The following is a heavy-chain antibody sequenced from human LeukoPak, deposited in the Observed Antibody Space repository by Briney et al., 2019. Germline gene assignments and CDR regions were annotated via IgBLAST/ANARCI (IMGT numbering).Heavy chain of an antibody. J-gene: IGHJ4*02. CDR3: AKVGDYYGSGSLVDY. V-gene: IGHV3-23*01. Sequence: GGSLRLSCAASGFTFSSYAMSWVRQAPGKGLEWVSAISGSGGSTYYADSAKGRFTISRDNSKNTLYLQMNSLRAEDTAVYYCAKVGDYYGSGSLVDYWGQGTLVTVSS. CDR2: ISGSGGST. D-gene: IGHD3-10*01. CDR1: GFTFSSYA.